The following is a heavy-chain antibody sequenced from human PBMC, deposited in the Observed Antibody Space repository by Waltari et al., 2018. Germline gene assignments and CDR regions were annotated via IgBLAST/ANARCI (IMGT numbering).Heavy chain of an antibody. V-gene: IGHV4-39*07. J-gene: IGHJ4*02. D-gene: IGHD4-17*01. Sequence: QLQLQESGPGLVKPSETLSLTCTVSGGSISSSSYYWGWIRQPPGKGLEWIGSIYYSGSTYYNPSLKSRVTISVDTSKNQFSLKLSSVTAADTAVYYCARARTTTKNGDYFDYWGQGTLVTVSS. CDR2: IYYSGST. CDR1: GGSISSSSYY. CDR3: ARARTTTKNGDYFDY.